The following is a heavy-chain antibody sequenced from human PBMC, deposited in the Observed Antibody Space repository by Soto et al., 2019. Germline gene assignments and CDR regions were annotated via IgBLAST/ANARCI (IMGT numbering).Heavy chain of an antibody. D-gene: IGHD1-26*01. J-gene: IGHJ4*02. Sequence: ASVKVSCKASGYTFTGYYMRWVRQAPGQGLEWMGWINPYSGSTNYAQKLQGRVTMTRDTSISTVYMELNSLSPDDTAVYYCGRGRSGQIVVFYWGQGTLVTVSS. CDR2: INPYSGST. CDR3: GRGRSGQIVVFY. CDR1: GYTFTGYY. V-gene: IGHV1-2*02.